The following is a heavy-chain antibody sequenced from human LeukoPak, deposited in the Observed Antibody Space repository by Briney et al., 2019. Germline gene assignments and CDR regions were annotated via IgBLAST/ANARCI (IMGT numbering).Heavy chain of an antibody. CDR1: GFTFSSYA. D-gene: IGHD6-13*01. Sequence: GSLRLSCAASGFTFSSYAMSWVRQAPGKGLEWVSAISGSGGSTYYADSVKGRFTISRDNSKNTLYLQMNSLTVEDTAVYYCARSQSSSLIDYWGQGTLVTVSS. CDR3: ARSQSSSLIDY. V-gene: IGHV3-23*01. CDR2: ISGSGGST. J-gene: IGHJ4*02.